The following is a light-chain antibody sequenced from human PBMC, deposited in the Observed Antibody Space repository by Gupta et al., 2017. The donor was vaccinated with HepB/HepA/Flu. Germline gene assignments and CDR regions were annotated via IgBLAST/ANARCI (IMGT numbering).Light chain of an antibody. CDR3: QQYNDWRLS. CDR2: VAS. CDR1: QNVRRN. J-gene: IGKJ4*01. Sequence: EIVLTQSPGTLSLSPGERATLSCRASQNVRRNLAWYQQKPGQPPRLLMYVASTRASTVPARFSGTGSGTDFTLTISSLQSEDFGVYFCQQYNDWRLSFGGGTKVEIK. V-gene: IGKV3-15*01.